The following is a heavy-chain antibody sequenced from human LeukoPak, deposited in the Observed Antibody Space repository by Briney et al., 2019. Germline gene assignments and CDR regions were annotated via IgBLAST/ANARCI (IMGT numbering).Heavy chain of an antibody. J-gene: IGHJ4*02. CDR2: ISGSGGST. D-gene: IGHD3-22*01. Sequence: GSLRLPCAASGFTFSSYAMSWVRQAPGKGLEWVSAISGSGGSTYYADSVKGRFTISRDNSKNTLYLQMNSLRAEDTAVYYCAKTVDSSGYYYDYWGQGTLVTVSS. V-gene: IGHV3-23*01. CDR3: AKTVDSSGYYYDY. CDR1: GFTFSSYA.